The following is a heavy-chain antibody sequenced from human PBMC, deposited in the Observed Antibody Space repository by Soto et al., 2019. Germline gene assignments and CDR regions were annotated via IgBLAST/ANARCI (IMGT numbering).Heavy chain of an antibody. J-gene: IGHJ3*01. CDR1: GGCINNYY. V-gene: IGHV4-59*03. D-gene: IGHD4-17*01. CDR3: ARLPYTVVTAIDV. CDR2: VSYSGRS. Sequence: PSETLSLTCTVSGGCINNYYWNWLRQPPGKGLEWIGYVSYSGRSNYNPSLKSRVNMLVDKSKNQFSLILTSVTAADTAVYYCARLPYTVVTAIDVCDQGTMVSV.